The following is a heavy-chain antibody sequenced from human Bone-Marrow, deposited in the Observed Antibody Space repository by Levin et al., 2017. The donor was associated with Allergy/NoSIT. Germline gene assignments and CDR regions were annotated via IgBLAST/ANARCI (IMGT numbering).Heavy chain of an antibody. D-gene: IGHD6-19*01. V-gene: IGHV3-30-3*01. CDR3: ARDEQWLVLGFFFEY. CDR1: GFTFNSYA. Sequence: GESLKISCTASGFTFNSYALHWVRQAPGKGLEWVAVISHDGSNEHYADSVKGRFTISRDDSSNSLFLHMNSLRPDDTAVYYCARDEQWLVLGFFFEYWGQGTLVTVSS. CDR2: ISHDGSNE. J-gene: IGHJ4*02.